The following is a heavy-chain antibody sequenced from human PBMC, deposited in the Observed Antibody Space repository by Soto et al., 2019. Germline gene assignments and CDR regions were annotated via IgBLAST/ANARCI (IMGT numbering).Heavy chain of an antibody. V-gene: IGHV3-23*01. CDR2: IEGSGTIT. CDR3: VKNSGWFNS. J-gene: IGHJ5*01. CDR1: GFMFSTTD. D-gene: IGHD3-10*01. Sequence: VGSLRLSCAASGFMFSTTDMSWVRQAPGKGLEWVTTIEGSGTITYYADSVRGRFTISRDNSKNTVYLQMDSLTADDTAVYYCVKNSGWFNSWGQGTPVTVSS.